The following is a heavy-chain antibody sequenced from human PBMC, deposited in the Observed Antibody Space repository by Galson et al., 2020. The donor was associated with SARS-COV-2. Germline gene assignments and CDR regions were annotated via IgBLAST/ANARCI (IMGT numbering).Heavy chain of an antibody. D-gene: IGHD1-26*01. CDR2: INHSGST. Sequence: ETSETLSLTCAVYGGSFSGYYWSWIRQPPGKGLEWIGEINHSGSTNYNPSLKSRVTISVDTSKNQFSLKLSSVTAADTAVYYCARGGGVGAINNWFDPWGQGTLVTVSS. CDR1: GGSFSGYY. V-gene: IGHV4-34*01. J-gene: IGHJ5*02. CDR3: ARGGGVGAINNWFDP.